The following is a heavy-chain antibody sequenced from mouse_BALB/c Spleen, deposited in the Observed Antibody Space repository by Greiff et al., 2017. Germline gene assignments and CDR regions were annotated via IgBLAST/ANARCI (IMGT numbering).Heavy chain of an antibody. CDR3: ARHGDDDYYAMDY. V-gene: IGHV14-3*02. D-gene: IGHD2-2*01. Sequence: EVQLQQSGAELVKPGASVKLSCTASGFNIKDTYMHWVKQRPEQGLEWIGRIDPANGNTKYDPKFQGKATITADTSSNTAYLQLSSLTSEDTAVYYCARHGDDDYYAMDYWGQGTSGTVSS. CDR2: IDPANGNT. J-gene: IGHJ4*01. CDR1: GFNIKDTY.